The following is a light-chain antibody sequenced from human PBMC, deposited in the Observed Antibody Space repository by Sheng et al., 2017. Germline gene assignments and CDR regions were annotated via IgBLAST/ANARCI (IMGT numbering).Light chain of an antibody. V-gene: IGKV1-33*01. CDR2: DAS. J-gene: IGKJ5*01. Sequence: DIQMTQSPSSLSASVGDRVTITCQASQDIRNYLNWYQQKPGKAPSLLIYDASSLETGVPLRFSGSGSGTNFTFTISGLQPEDIATYYCQQYDDLPITFGQGTRLEIK. CDR3: QQYDDLPIT. CDR1: QDIRNY.